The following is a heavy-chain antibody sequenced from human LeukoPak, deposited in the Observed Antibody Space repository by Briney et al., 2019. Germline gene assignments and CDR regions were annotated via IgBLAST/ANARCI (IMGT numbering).Heavy chain of an antibody. CDR1: GFTVSSNY. Sequence: GGSLRLSYAASGFTVSSNYMSWVRQAPGKGLEWVSVIYSGGSTYYADSVKGRFTISRDNSKNTLYLQMNSLRAEDTAVYYCARDPMAEGPWDDYWGQGTLVTVSS. D-gene: IGHD1-26*01. CDR3: ARDPMAEGPWDDY. V-gene: IGHV3-53*01. J-gene: IGHJ4*02. CDR2: IYSGGST.